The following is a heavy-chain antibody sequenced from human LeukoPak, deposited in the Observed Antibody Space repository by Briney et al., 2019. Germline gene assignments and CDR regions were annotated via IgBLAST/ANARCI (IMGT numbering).Heavy chain of an antibody. CDR2: TYYRSKLYY. D-gene: IGHD6-19*01. CDR1: GDSVSTINGA. CDR3: ARDEGNTGWHTFDI. V-gene: IGHV6-1*01. Sequence: SQTLSLTCGLSGDSVSTINGAWNWVRQSPGRGREWLGRTYYRSKLYYDYAVSVQGRITINPDTSKNQFSLQLSSVTHEDTAVYYCARDEGNTGWHTFDIWGQGTLITVSS. J-gene: IGHJ4*02.